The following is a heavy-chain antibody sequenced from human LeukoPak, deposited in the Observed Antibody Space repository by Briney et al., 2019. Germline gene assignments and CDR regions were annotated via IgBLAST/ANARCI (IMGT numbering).Heavy chain of an antibody. CDR2: ISDSGHNT. Sequence: PGGSLRLSCAGSGFSFSTFAIHWVRQAPGKGLEYVSAISDSGHNTHYANSVRGRFTISRDNSKNIVFLQMDSLKVEDTAVYYCARGPYHMLTMPMWFDAWGQGTLVTVSS. CDR1: GFSFSTFA. J-gene: IGHJ5*02. V-gene: IGHV3-64*01. D-gene: IGHD2-8*01. CDR3: ARGPYHMLTMPMWFDA.